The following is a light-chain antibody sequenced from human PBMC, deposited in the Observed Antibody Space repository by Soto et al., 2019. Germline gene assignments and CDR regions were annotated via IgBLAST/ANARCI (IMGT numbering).Light chain of an antibody. Sequence: DIQMTQSPSPLSASVGDSVTITCRASQSISSYLNWYQQKPGKAPKLLIYAASSLQSGVPSRFSGSGSGTDFTLTISSLQPEDFATYYCQQSYSTPGGTFGQGTKVDIK. CDR3: QQSYSTPGGT. V-gene: IGKV1-39*01. CDR1: QSISSY. CDR2: AAS. J-gene: IGKJ1*01.